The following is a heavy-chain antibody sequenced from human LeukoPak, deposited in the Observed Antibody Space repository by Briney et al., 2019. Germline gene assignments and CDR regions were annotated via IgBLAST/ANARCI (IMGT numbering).Heavy chain of an antibody. Sequence: GGSLRLSCAASGFTFSSYGMHWVRQAPGKGLEWVAFIRYDGSNKYYADSVKGRFTISRENSKNTLYLQMNSLRADDTAVYYCARGPDYRNWGKGTTVTVSS. D-gene: IGHD4-11*01. CDR2: IRYDGSNK. J-gene: IGHJ6*04. V-gene: IGHV3-30*02. CDR3: ARGPDYRN. CDR1: GFTFSSYG.